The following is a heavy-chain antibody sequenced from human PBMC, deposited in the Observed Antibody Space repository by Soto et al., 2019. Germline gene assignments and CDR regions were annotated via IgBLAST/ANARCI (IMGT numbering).Heavy chain of an antibody. CDR3: ARARYYCDSSGNERWFDR. CDR2: MNPNSGNT. CDR1: GYTFTSYD. V-gene: IGHV1-8*01. Sequence: AASVKVSCKASGYTFTSYDINWVRQATGQGLEWMGWMNPNSGNTGYAQKFQGRVTMTRNTSISTAYMELSSLRSEDTAVYYCARARYYCDSSGNERWFDRWGQGTLVTVS. D-gene: IGHD3-22*01. J-gene: IGHJ5*02.